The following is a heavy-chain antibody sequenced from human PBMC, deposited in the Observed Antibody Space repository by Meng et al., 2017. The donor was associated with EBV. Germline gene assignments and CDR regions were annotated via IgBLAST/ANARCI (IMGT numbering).Heavy chain of an antibody. Sequence: QLQLQESGPGLVKPSXTLXLTCTFSGGSISSSSYYWGWIRQPPGKGLEWIGSIYYSGSTYYNPSLKSRVTISVDTSKNQFSLKLSSVTAADTAVYYCARRGYSSSRTEFDPWGQGTLVTVSS. CDR2: IYYSGST. CDR3: ARRGYSSSRTEFDP. D-gene: IGHD6-13*01. CDR1: GGSISSSSYY. V-gene: IGHV4-39*07. J-gene: IGHJ5*02.